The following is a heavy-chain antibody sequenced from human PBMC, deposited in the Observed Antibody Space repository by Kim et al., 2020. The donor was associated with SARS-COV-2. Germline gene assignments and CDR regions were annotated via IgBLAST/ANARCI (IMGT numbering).Heavy chain of an antibody. Sequence: AGGATDHAAPVKGRFIISRDDSKNTLYLEMNSLKTEDPAIYYCTATRAYWGQGTLVTVSS. CDR3: TATRAY. D-gene: IGHD1-26*01. V-gene: IGHV3-15*01. CDR2: AGGAT. J-gene: IGHJ4*02.